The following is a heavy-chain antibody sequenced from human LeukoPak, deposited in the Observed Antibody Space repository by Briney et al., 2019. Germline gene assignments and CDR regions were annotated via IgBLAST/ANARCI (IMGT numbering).Heavy chain of an antibody. CDR3: ATSDQYYYGSLYP. J-gene: IGHJ5*02. D-gene: IGHD3-10*01. V-gene: IGHV1-24*01. CDR1: GYTLTELS. CDR2: FDPEDAET. Sequence: ASVKVSCKVSGYTLTELSMHWVRQAPGKGLEWMGGFDPEDAETIYAQKFQGRVTMTEDTSTDTAYMELSSLRSEDTAVYYCATSDQYYYGSLYPWGQGTLVTVSS.